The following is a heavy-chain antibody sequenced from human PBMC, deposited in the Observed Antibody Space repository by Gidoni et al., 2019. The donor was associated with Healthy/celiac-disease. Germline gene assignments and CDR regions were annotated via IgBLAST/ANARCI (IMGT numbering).Heavy chain of an antibody. CDR1: GFTFSSYW. V-gene: IGHV3-7*01. CDR2: IKQDGSEK. J-gene: IGHJ1*01. D-gene: IGHD2-2*02. Sequence: EVQLVESGGGLVQPGGSLRLYCAASGFTFSSYWMSWVRQAPGKGLEGVANIKQDGSEKYYVDSVKGRFTISRDNAKNSLYLQMNSLRAEDTAVYYCARDLYCSSTSCYKRAEYFQHWGQGTLVTVSS. CDR3: ARDLYCSSTSCYKRAEYFQH.